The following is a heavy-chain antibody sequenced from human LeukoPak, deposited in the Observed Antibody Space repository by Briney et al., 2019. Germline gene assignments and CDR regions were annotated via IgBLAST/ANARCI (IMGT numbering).Heavy chain of an antibody. CDR3: ARDGRLRNGYDNFYI. V-gene: IGHV1-2*02. Sequence: ASVKVSCKASGYTFSGFYINWVRPAPGQGLEWMGWINPKNGDTHYAQDFLGRVTMTRDTSISTAYMELSRLTSDDTAVYYCARDGRLRNGYDNFYIWGQGTLVTVSS. CDR2: INPKNGDT. CDR1: GYTFSGFY. D-gene: IGHD5-18*01. J-gene: IGHJ4*02.